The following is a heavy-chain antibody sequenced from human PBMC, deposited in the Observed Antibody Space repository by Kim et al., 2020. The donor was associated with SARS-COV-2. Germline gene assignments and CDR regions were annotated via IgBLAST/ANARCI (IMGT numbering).Heavy chain of an antibody. V-gene: IGHV4-34*01. J-gene: IGHJ6*02. CDR3: AREGYSYGSYYYYGMDV. Sequence: RKVRVTISVDTSKNQFSRKLSSVTAADTAVYYCAREGYSYGSYYYYGMDVWGQGTTVTVSS. D-gene: IGHD5-18*01.